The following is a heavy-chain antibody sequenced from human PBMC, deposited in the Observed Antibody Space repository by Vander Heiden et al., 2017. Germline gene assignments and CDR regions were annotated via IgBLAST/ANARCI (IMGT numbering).Heavy chain of an antibody. Sequence: QVQLVESGGGLVKPGGSLRLSCAASGFTFRDYYMGWIRQAPGKGLEWVSYISSSGSTIYYADSVKGRVTISRDNAKNSLYLQMNSLRAEDTAVYYCARVAGDDFWSGYYGYFDYWGQGTLVTVSS. V-gene: IGHV3-11*01. CDR1: GFTFRDYY. J-gene: IGHJ4*02. CDR2: ISSSGSTI. D-gene: IGHD3-3*01. CDR3: ARVAGDDFWSGYYGYFDY.